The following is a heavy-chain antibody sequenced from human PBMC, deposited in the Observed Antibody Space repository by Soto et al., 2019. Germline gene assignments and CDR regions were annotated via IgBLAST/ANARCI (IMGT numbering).Heavy chain of an antibody. J-gene: IGHJ6*03. Sequence: GGSLRLSCAASGFTFSSHGMHWVRQAPGKGLEWVAVISYDGSNKYYADSVKGRFTISRDNSKNTLYLQMNSLRAEDTAVYYCAKEESWNYLYYYYYMDVRGKGTTVTVSS. CDR1: GFTFSSHG. CDR3: AKEESWNYLYYYYYMDV. CDR2: ISYDGSNK. V-gene: IGHV3-30*18. D-gene: IGHD1-7*01.